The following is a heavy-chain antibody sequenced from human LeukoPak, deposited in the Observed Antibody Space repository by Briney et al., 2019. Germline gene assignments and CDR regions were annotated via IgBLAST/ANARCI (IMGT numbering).Heavy chain of an antibody. V-gene: IGHV1-2*02. Sequence: GASVKVSCKASGYSFTGYYIHWVRQAPGQGLQWMGWINPNSGDTNYAQKFQDRVTMTRDTSISTAYMELSRLTPDDTAVYHCARGSRSSDFDYRGQGTLVTVSS. CDR1: GYSFTGYY. CDR3: ARGSRSSDFDY. D-gene: IGHD6-19*01. CDR2: INPNSGDT. J-gene: IGHJ4*02.